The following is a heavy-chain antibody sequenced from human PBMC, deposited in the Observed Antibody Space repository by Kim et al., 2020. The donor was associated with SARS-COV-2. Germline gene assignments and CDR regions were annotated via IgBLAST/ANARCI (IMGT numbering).Heavy chain of an antibody. J-gene: IGHJ5*02. CDR2: YLAGST. Sequence: YLAGSTNYNPSLKSRVSISLDRSKKQFSLNLTSVTAADTAVYYCAGESFDPWGQGTLVTVSS. CDR3: AGESFDP. V-gene: IGHV4-4*02.